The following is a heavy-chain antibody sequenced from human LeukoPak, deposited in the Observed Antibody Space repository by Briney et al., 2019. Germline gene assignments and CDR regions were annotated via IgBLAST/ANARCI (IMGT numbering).Heavy chain of an antibody. V-gene: IGHV3-11*04. Sequence: PGGSLRLSCAASGFTFSDYYMSWVRQAPGKGLEGVSFISSSGSPIYYAESVKGRFTISRDNAKNPLYLQMNSLRAEDAAVYYCARGTFALIEVVDYWGQGTVVTVSS. J-gene: IGHJ4*02. CDR2: ISSSGSPI. CDR1: GFTFSDYY. CDR3: ARGTFALIEVVDY. D-gene: IGHD2-8*01.